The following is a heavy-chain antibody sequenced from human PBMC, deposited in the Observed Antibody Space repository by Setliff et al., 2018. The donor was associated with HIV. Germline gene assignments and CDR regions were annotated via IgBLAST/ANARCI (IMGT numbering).Heavy chain of an antibody. CDR3: ARDRFPQSNIFGAWYFDL. V-gene: IGHV3-30*01. J-gene: IGHJ2*01. D-gene: IGHD3-10*02. CDR2: MSGDANSQ. CDR1: GFIFSTFP. Sequence: GGSLRLSCAASGFIFSTFPMHWVRQAPGKGLEWVAVMSGDANSQYYADSVRGRFTISRDNSKNTVYLQMNSLRAEDTAVYYCARDRFPQSNIFGAWYFDLWGRGTLVTVSS.